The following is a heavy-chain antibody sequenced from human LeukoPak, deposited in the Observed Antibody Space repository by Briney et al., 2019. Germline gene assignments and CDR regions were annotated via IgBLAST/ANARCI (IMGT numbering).Heavy chain of an antibody. V-gene: IGHV1-58*02. CDR2: VVVGSGNT. CDR1: GYTFNSAA. D-gene: IGHD4-17*01. CDR3: AADRELYTLQFYGDYPDAFDI. J-gene: IGHJ3*02. Sequence: SVKVSCKASGYTFNSAAMQWVRQARGQRLEWIGWVVVGSGNTNYAQKFQERVTITRDMSTSTAYMELSSLRSEDTAVYYCAADRELYTLQFYGDYPDAFDIWGQGTMVTVSS.